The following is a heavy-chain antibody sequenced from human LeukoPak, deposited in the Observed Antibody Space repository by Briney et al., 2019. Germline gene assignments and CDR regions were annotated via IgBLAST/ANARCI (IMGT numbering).Heavy chain of an antibody. CDR2: ISYDGSNK. D-gene: IGHD4-11*01. CDR3: VETTVTKGTDY. Sequence: GGSLRLSCAASGFTFSSYAMHWVRQAPGKGLERVAVISYDGSNKYYADSVKGRFTISRDNSKNTLYLQMNSLRAEDTAVYYCVETTVTKGTDYWGQGTLVTVSS. V-gene: IGHV3-30-3*01. CDR1: GFTFSSYA. J-gene: IGHJ4*02.